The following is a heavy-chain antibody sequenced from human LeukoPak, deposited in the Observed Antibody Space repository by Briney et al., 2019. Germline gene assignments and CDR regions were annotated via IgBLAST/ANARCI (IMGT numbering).Heavy chain of an antibody. CDR3: ARLKSVLLWFGELLSYYFDY. CDR1: GGSISSSSYY. V-gene: IGHV4-39*01. D-gene: IGHD3-10*01. CDR2: IYYSGST. Sequence: SETLSLTCTVSGGSISSSSYYWGWIRQPPGKGLEWIGSIYYSGSTYYNPSLKSRVTISVDTSKNQFSLKLSSVTAADAAVYYCARLKSVLLWFGELLSYYFDYWGQGTLVTVSS. J-gene: IGHJ4*02.